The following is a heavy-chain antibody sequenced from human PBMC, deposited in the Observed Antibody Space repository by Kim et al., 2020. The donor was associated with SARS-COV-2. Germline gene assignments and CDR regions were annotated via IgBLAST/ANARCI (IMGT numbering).Heavy chain of an antibody. D-gene: IGHD6-19*01. Sequence: TSYAQKFQGRVTMTRDTSTSTVYMELSSLRSEDTAVYYCASQGYSSGYDYWGQGTLVTVSS. V-gene: IGHV1-46*01. CDR3: ASQGYSSGYDY. J-gene: IGHJ4*02. CDR2: T.